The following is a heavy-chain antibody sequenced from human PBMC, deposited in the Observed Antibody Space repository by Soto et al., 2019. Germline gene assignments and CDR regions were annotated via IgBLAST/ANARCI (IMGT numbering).Heavy chain of an antibody. J-gene: IGHJ3*02. CDR1: GFTFSNYA. Sequence: GGSLRLSCVASGFTFSNYAMTWVRQAPGKGLEWVSSISGGSTYYTDSVKGRFTISRDNSKNTLYLQVNSLRAEDTAVYYCAKIWISGARSFDIWGQGTMVTVSS. CDR2: ISGGST. D-gene: IGHD6-25*01. CDR3: AKIWISGARSFDI. V-gene: IGHV3-23*01.